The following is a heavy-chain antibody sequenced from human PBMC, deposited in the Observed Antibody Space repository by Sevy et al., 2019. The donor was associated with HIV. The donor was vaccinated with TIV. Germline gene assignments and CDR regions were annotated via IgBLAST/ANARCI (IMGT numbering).Heavy chain of an antibody. Sequence: GGSLRLSCAASGFTLSSYSMNWVRQAPGKGLEWVSYISSSSSTIYYAYSVKGRFTISRDNAKNSLYLQMNSLRDEDTAVYYCARDRERYSGSQGWFDPWGQGTLVTVSS. J-gene: IGHJ5*02. CDR1: GFTLSSYS. CDR3: ARDRERYSGSQGWFDP. V-gene: IGHV3-48*02. CDR2: ISSSSSTI. D-gene: IGHD1-26*01.